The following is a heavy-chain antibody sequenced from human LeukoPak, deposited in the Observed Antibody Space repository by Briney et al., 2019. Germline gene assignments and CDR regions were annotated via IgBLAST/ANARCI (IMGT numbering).Heavy chain of an antibody. D-gene: IGHD1-26*01. Sequence: ASVKVSCKASGYTFTSYGISWVRQAPGQGLEWMGWISAYNGNTNYAQKLQGRVTMTTDTSTSTAYMELRSLRSDDTAVYYCARVGVAEGATLPGYYYYGMDVWGQGTTVTVSS. V-gene: IGHV1-18*01. CDR3: ARVGVAEGATLPGYYYYGMDV. J-gene: IGHJ6*02. CDR2: ISAYNGNT. CDR1: GYTFTSYG.